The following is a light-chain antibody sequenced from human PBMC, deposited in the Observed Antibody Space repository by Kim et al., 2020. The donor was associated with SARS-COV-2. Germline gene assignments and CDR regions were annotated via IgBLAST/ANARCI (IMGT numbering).Light chain of an antibody. Sequence: TVPNSHTGSSGRIASHCVQWYQQRPSSAPATVIYEDSQSPSGVPHRFSGSIDSSSNSASLTISGLKTEDEADYYCQSYDSSNWVFGGGTQLTVL. CDR3: QSYDSSNWV. CDR1: SGRIASHC. CDR2: EDS. V-gene: IGLV6-57*02. J-gene: IGLJ3*02.